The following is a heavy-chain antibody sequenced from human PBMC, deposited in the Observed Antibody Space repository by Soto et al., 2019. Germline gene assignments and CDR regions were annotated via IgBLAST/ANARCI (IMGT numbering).Heavy chain of an antibody. V-gene: IGHV3-23*01. J-gene: IGHJ5*02. D-gene: IGHD4-17*01. CDR1: GFTFSSYA. CDR3: ASGITVTTPYNWFDP. CDR2: ISGSGGST. Sequence: EVQLLESGGGLVQPGGSLRLSCAASGFTFSSYAMSWVRQAPGKGLEWVSAISGSGGSTYYADSVKGRFTISRDNSKNTLYLQMNRLRAEDTAVYYCASGITVTTPYNWFDPWCQGTLVTVSS.